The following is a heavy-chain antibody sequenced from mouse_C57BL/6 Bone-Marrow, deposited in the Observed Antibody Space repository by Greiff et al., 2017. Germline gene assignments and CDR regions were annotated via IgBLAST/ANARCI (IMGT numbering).Heavy chain of an antibody. V-gene: IGHV1-64*01. CDR2: IHPNSGST. CDR3: ARYGYGNYGGFAY. D-gene: IGHD2-1*01. J-gene: IGHJ3*01. Sequence: QVQLQQPGAELVKPGASVKLSCKASGYTFTSYWMHWVKQRPGQGLEWIGMIHPNSGSTNYNEKFKSKATLPVDEASSTAYMQRSSLTSEDSAVYYCARYGYGNYGGFAYWGQGTLVTVSA. CDR1: GYTFTSYW.